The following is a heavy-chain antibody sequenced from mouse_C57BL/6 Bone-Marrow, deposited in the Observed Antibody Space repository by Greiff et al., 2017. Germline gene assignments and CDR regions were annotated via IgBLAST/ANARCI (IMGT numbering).Heavy chain of an antibody. V-gene: IGHV14-2*01. D-gene: IGHD2-1*01. J-gene: IGHJ1*03. CDR2: IDPEDGET. CDR1: GFNIKDYY. Sequence: VHVKQSGAELVKPGASVTLSCTASGFNIKDYYMHWVKQRTEQGLEWIGRIDPEDGETKYAPKFQGKATITADTSSNTAYLQLISLTSEDTAVYYCAYLLWSRWYFDVWGTGTTVTVSS. CDR3: AYLLWSRWYFDV.